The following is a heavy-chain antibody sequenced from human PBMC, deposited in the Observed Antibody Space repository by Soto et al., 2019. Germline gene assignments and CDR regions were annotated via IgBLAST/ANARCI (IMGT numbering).Heavy chain of an antibody. CDR1: GFTFSSYG. CDR2: IWYDGSNK. CDR3: ARESALTYGSGSYLVN. J-gene: IGHJ4*02. V-gene: IGHV3-33*01. D-gene: IGHD3-10*01. Sequence: GGSLRLSCAASGFTFSSYGMHWVRQAPGKGLEWVAVIWYDGSNKYYADSVKGRFTISRDNSKNTLYLQMNSLRAEDTAVYYCARESALTYGSGSYLVNWGQGTLVTVSS.